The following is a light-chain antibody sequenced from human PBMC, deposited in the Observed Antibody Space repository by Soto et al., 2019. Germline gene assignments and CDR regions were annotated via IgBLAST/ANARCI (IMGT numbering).Light chain of an antibody. CDR2: DDN. J-gene: IGLJ2*01. V-gene: IGLV3-21*02. CDR3: QVWESSSDQRI. CDR1: NIGGKS. Sequence: SSELTQPPSASAAPGQTARITCGGDNIGGKSVHWYQQKAGQAPVVVVYDDNKRPSGIPERFSGSNSGDTATLTISRVEAVDEADYYCQVWESSSDQRIFGGGTKLTVL.